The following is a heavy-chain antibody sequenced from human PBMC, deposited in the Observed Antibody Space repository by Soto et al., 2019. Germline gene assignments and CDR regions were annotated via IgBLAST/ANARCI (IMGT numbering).Heavy chain of an antibody. Sequence: QVQLVQSGAEVKKPGSSVKVSCKASGGTFSSYAISWVRQAPGQGLEWMGGIIPIFGTANYAQEFQGRVKFTADESTSTAYLELSSLRSEDTAVYSCARGSGEVSAYDLSYYYSGMDVWGQGTTVTVSS. CDR3: ARGSGEVSAYDLSYYYSGMDV. J-gene: IGHJ6*02. CDR2: IIPIFGTA. CDR1: GGTFSSYA. V-gene: IGHV1-69*01. D-gene: IGHD5-12*01.